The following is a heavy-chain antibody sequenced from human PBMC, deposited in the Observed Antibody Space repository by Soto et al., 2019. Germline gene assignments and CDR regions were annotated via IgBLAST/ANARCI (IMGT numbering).Heavy chain of an antibody. CDR1: GGSISIYY. J-gene: IGHJ4*02. CDR3: ARDTSSGWPDY. Sequence: SDTLSLTCTVSGGSISIYYWSWIRQPPGKGLEWIGYIYYSGSTNYNPSLKSRVTISVDTSKNQFSLKLSSVTAADTAVYYCARDTSSGWPDYWGQGTLVTVSS. CDR2: IYYSGST. D-gene: IGHD6-19*01. V-gene: IGHV4-59*01.